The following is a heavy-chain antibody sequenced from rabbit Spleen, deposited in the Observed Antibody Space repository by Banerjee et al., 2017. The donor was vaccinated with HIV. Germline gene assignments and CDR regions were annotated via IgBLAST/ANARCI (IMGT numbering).Heavy chain of an antibody. V-gene: IGHV1S45*01. CDR1: GFSFSDRDV. J-gene: IGHJ6*01. CDR2: IYFDRGYT. CDR3: ARDAATSFSSYGMDL. Sequence: QEQLEESGGGLVKPEGSLTLTCKASGFSFSDRDVMCWVRQAPGKGLEWIGSIYFDRGYTEYASWVNGRFTISKSSSTTVTLQMTSLTDADTATYFCARDAATSFSSYGMDLWGPGTLVTVS. D-gene: IGHD8-1*01.